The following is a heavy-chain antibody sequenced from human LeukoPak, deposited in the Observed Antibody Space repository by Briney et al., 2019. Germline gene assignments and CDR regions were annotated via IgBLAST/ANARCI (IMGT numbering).Heavy chain of an antibody. V-gene: IGHV5-51*01. J-gene: IGHJ4*02. Sequence: PGESLKISCQGSGYSFTTYWIGRVRQMPGKGLEWMGIMNLGDSDTRYSPSFQGQVTISADKSISTAYLQWSSLKASDTAIYYCARLRGVSTSAPDYWGQGTLVTVSS. CDR2: MNLGDSDT. CDR3: ARLRGVSTSAPDY. D-gene: IGHD2-2*01. CDR1: GYSFTTYW.